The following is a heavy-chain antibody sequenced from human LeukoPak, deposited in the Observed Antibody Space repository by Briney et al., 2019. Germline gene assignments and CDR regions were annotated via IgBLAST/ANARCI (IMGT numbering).Heavy chain of an antibody. CDR2: IYPGDSDT. Sequence: GESLKICCKGSGYSFTNYWIDWVRQMPGKGLEWMGIIYPGDSDTRYSPSFQGQVTISADNSISTAYLQWNSLKASDTAMYYCARGMTTVTSGLDYWGQGTLVTVSS. V-gene: IGHV5-51*01. J-gene: IGHJ4*02. CDR3: ARGMTTVTSGLDY. CDR1: GYSFTNYW. D-gene: IGHD4-17*01.